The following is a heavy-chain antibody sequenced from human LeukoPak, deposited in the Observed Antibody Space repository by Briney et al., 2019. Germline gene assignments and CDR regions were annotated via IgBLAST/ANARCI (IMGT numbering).Heavy chain of an antibody. J-gene: IGHJ5*02. CDR2: IYYSGST. CDR3: ARASRGGSCP. D-gene: IGHD2-15*01. CDR1: GGSISSGGYY. Sequence: SQTLSLTCTVSGGSISSGGYYWSWIRQHPGKGLEWVGYIYYSGSTYYNPSLKSRVTISVDTSKNQFSLKLSSVTAADTAVYYCARASRGGSCPWGQGTLVTVSS. V-gene: IGHV4-31*03.